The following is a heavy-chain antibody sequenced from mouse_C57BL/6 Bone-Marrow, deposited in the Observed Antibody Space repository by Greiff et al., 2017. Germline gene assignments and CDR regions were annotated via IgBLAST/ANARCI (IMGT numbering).Heavy chain of an antibody. CDR2: IYPGGGYT. CDR3: ARLGHYARDY. Sequence: QVQLQQSGAELVRPGTSVKMSCKASGYTFTNYWIGWAKQRPGHGLEWIGDIYPGGGYTNYNEKFKGKATLTADKSSSTAYMQFSSLTSEDSAIYYCARLGHYARDYWGQGTSVTVSS. D-gene: IGHD4-1*01. CDR1: GYTFTNYW. V-gene: IGHV1-63*01. J-gene: IGHJ4*01.